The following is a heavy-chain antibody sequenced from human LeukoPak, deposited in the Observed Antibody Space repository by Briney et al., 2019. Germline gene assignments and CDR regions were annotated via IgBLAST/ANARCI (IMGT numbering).Heavy chain of an antibody. V-gene: IGHV3-30*04. CDR1: GFTFSSYA. D-gene: IGHD4-17*01. J-gene: IGHJ4*02. Sequence: GRSLRLSCAASGFTFSSYAMHWVRQAPGKGLEWVAVISYDGSNKYYADSVKGRFTISRDNSKNTLYLQMNSLRAEDTAVYYCAKDDYGDYVGSNYWGQGTLVTVSS. CDR3: AKDDYGDYVGSNY. CDR2: ISYDGSNK.